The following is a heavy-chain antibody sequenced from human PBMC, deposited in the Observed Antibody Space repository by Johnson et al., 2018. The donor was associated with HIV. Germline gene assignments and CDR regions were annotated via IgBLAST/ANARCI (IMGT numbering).Heavy chain of an antibody. CDR2: ISYDGSNK. J-gene: IGHJ3*01. D-gene: IGHD3-16*01. CDR1: GFTFSSYA. CDR3: ARDPGGMDGSFDR. Sequence: QVQLVESGGRLVQPGGSLRLSCAASGFTFSSYAMHWVRQAPGKGLEWVAVISYDGSNKYYADSVKGRFTISRDNSKNTLYLQMNSLTVGDTALYYCARDPGGMDGSFDRWGQGTMVTVSS. V-gene: IGHV3-30*14.